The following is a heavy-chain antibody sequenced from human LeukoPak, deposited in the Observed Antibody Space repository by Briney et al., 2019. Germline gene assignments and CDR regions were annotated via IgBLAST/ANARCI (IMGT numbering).Heavy chain of an antibody. CDR1: GGTFNNYT. D-gene: IGHD6-13*01. J-gene: IGHJ6*03. CDR3: ARAAAGTLAFNYYYYYMDV. CDR2: MNPNSGNT. V-gene: IGHV1-8*02. Sequence: GASVKVSCKASGGTFNNYTISWVRQAPGQGLEWMGGMNPNSGNTGYAQKFQGRVTMTRNTSISTAYMELSSLRSEDTAVYYCARAAAGTLAFNYYYYYMDVWGKGTTITISS.